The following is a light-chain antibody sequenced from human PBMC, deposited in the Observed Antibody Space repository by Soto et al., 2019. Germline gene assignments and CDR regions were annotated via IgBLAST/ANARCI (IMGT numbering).Light chain of an antibody. V-gene: IGKV3-20*01. CDR3: QQYGS. CDR1: QSVSSN. J-gene: IGKJ5*01. Sequence: DIVMTQSPATLSVSPGKRATLSCRASQSVSSNLAWYQQKPGQAPRLLIYGASSRATGIPDRFSGRGSGTAFPLTISRLEHEDFAVYYCQQYGSFGQGTRLEIK. CDR2: GAS.